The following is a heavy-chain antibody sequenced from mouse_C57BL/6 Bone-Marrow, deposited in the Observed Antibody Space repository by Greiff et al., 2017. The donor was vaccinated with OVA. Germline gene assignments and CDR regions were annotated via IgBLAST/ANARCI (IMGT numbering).Heavy chain of an antibody. Sequence: EVHLVESGEGLVKPGGSLKLSCAASGFTFSSYAMSWVRQTPEKRLEWVAYISSGGDYIYYADTVKGRFTISRDNARNTLYLQMSSLKSEDTAMYYCTRDLHYYGSSYPYWYFDVWGTGTTVTVSS. V-gene: IGHV5-9-1*02. J-gene: IGHJ1*03. CDR3: TRDLHYYGSSYPYWYFDV. CDR2: ISSGGDYI. CDR1: GFTFSSYA. D-gene: IGHD1-1*01.